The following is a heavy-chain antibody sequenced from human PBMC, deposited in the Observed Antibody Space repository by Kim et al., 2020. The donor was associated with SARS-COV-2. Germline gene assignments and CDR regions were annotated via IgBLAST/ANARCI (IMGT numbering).Heavy chain of an antibody. CDR3: AKDFGPDVWGSYRRYFDY. J-gene: IGHJ4*02. V-gene: IGHV3-23*01. D-gene: IGHD3-16*02. Sequence: GGSLRLSCAASGFTFSSYAMSWVRQAPGKGLEWVSAISGSGGSTYYADSVKGRFTISRDNSKNTLYLQMTSLRAEDTAVCYCAKDFGPDVWGSYRRYFDYWGQGTLVTVSS. CDR2: ISGSGGST. CDR1: GFTFSSYA.